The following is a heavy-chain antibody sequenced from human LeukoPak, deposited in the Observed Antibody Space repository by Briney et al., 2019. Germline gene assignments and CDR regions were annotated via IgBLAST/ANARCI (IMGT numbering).Heavy chain of an antibody. D-gene: IGHD3-16*01. CDR1: GFTLSRNY. CDR3: ARWGSLNVDY. V-gene: IGHV3-66*01. Sequence: PGGSLRLSCAASGFTLSRNYMSWVRQAPGKGLERVSVIYSGGSTYYSDSVKGRFTISRDNSKNTLYLQMNSLRAEDTAVYYCARWGSLNVDYWGQGTLVTVSS. CDR2: IYSGGST. J-gene: IGHJ4*02.